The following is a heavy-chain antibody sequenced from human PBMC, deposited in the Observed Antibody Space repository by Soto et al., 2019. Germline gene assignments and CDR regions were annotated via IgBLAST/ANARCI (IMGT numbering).Heavy chain of an antibody. CDR2: IIPIFGTA. V-gene: IGHV1-69*13. CDR1: GYTFTSYG. CDR3: ARDYYDSSGYSAY. Sequence: SVKVSCKASGYTFTSYGISWVRQAPGQGLEWMGGIIPIFGTANYAQKFQGRVTITADESTSTAYMELSSLRSEDTAVYYCARDYYDSSGYSAYWGQGTLVTVSS. D-gene: IGHD3-22*01. J-gene: IGHJ4*02.